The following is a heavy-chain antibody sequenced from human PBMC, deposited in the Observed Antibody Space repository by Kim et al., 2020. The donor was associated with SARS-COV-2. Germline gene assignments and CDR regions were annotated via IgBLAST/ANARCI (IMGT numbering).Heavy chain of an antibody. V-gene: IGHV4-39*01. D-gene: IGHD6-13*01. CDR3: ARHPRDIAAGVDY. CDR1: GGSISSSSYY. Sequence: SETLSLTCTVSGGSISSSSYYWGWIRQPPGKGLEWIGSIYYSGSTYYNPSLKSRVTMSVDTSKNQFSLKLSSVTAADTAVYYCARHPRDIAAGVDYWGQGTLVTVSS. J-gene: IGHJ4*02. CDR2: IYYSGST.